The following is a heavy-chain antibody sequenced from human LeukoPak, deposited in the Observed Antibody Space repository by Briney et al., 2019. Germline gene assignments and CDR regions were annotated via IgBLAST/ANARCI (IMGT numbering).Heavy chain of an antibody. D-gene: IGHD6-13*01. CDR1: GGSIRSSYYY. CDR3: ARGGVRSRDAFDI. Sequence: SETLSLTCTVSGGSIRSSYYYWGWIRQPPGKGLEWIGSIYDSGSTYYNPSLKSRVTISVDTSKNQFSLKLSSATAADTAVYYCARGGVRSRDAFDIWGQGTMVTVSS. J-gene: IGHJ3*02. V-gene: IGHV4-39*07. CDR2: IYDSGST.